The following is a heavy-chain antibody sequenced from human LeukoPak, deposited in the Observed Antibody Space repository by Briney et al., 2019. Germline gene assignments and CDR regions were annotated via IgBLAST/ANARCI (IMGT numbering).Heavy chain of an antibody. CDR3: ARDCSGGSCYPAAFDI. J-gene: IGHJ3*02. CDR1: GGSISSYY. Sequence: PSETLSLTCTVSGGSISSYYWTWIRQPAGKGLEWIGRIYSSGSTNYNPSLKSRVTMSVDTSKNQFSLRLSSVTAADAAVYYCARDCSGGSCYPAAFDIWGQGTMVTVSS. CDR2: IYSSGST. D-gene: IGHD2-15*01. V-gene: IGHV4-4*07.